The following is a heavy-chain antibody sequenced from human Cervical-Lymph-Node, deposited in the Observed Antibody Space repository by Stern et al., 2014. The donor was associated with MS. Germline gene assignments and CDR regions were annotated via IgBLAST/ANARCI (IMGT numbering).Heavy chain of an antibody. D-gene: IGHD6-19*01. CDR2: ISFDGNKK. V-gene: IGHV3-30*18. CDR1: XXXXXXYG. CDR3: AKAPIAMVGSYLDS. Sequence: QVQLVESGGGVVXPXXXLRLSCAXXXXXXXXYGXXXXXXXXXXXXXXXXXISFDGNKKYFADAVKGRFATSRDNSKDTLHLEMKSLTVDDTAVYYCAKAPIAMVGSYLDSWGQGTLVIVSS. J-gene: IGHJ4*02.